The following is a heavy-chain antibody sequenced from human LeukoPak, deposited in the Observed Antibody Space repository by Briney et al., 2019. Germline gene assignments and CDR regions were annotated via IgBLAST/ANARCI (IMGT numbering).Heavy chain of an antibody. D-gene: IGHD4-17*01. CDR1: GYTFTSYG. CDR2: MNPNSGNT. CDR3: ARDYGDYYYYYMDV. J-gene: IGHJ6*03. Sequence: ASVKVSCKASGYTFTSYGINWVRQATGQGLEWMGWMNPNSGNTGYAQKFQGRVTMTRNTSISTAYMELSSLRSEDTAVYYCARDYGDYYYYYMDVWGKGTTVTVSS. V-gene: IGHV1-8*01.